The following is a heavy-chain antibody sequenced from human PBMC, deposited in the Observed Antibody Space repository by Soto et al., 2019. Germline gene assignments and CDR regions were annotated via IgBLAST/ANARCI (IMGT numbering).Heavy chain of an antibody. J-gene: IGHJ4*02. D-gene: IGHD6-13*01. V-gene: IGHV3-23*01. Sequence: LRLSCAASGFTFSSFPMSWVRQAPGKGLEWVSTVSGSGGQINYADSVKGRFTISRDNFMNTVYLQLYSLGAEDTAVYYCAKSAPAAAGTGPFDYWGQGTPVTVSS. CDR3: AKSAPAAAGTGPFDY. CDR2: VSGSGGQI. CDR1: GFTFSSFP.